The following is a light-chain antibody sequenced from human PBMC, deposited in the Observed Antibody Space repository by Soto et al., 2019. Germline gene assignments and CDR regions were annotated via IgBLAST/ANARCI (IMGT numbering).Light chain of an antibody. CDR3: QHYDNLPRYT. CDR1: QGISSY. V-gene: IGKV1-8*01. CDR2: AAS. Sequence: AIRMTQSPSSFSASTGDRVTITCRASQGISSYLAWYQQKPGKAPKLLIYAASTLQSGVPSRFSGSGSGTDFTLTISCLQSEDFATYYCQHYDNLPRYTFGLGTKLEIK. J-gene: IGKJ2*01.